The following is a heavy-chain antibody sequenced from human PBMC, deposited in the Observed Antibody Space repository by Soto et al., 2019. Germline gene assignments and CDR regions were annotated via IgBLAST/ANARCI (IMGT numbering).Heavy chain of an antibody. CDR3: ARGRLTISGTPRRYYYMDV. CDR2: INHSGST. Sequence: LSGTLSLTCAVYGGSLSGYYWSWIRQPPGKGLEWIGEINHSGSTNYNPSLKSRVTISVDTSKNQFSLKLSSVTAADTAVYYCARGRLTISGTPRRYYYMDVWGKGTTVTVSS. D-gene: IGHD3-3*01. V-gene: IGHV4-34*01. CDR1: GGSLSGYY. J-gene: IGHJ6*03.